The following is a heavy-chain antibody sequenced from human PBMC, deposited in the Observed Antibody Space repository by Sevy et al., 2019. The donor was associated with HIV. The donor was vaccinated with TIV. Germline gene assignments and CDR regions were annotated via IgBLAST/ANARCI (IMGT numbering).Heavy chain of an antibody. Sequence: GGSLRLSCGASGFTFSANWMNWVRQAPGKGLEWVANIKADGSDKHYVDSVEGRFTISRDNAKNLPFLQMNSLRVEDTAVYYCAHETFGRFESWGQGTLVTVSS. CDR2: IKADGSDK. CDR1: GFTFSANW. CDR3: AHETFGRFES. D-gene: IGHD3-16*01. J-gene: IGHJ4*02. V-gene: IGHV3-7*01.